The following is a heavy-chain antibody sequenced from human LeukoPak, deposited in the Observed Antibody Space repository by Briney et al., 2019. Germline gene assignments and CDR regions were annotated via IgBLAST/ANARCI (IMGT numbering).Heavy chain of an antibody. Sequence: GGSLRLSCAASGFTFSSYGMHWVRQALGKGLEWVAVISYDGGNKYYADSVKGRFTISRDNSKNTLYLQMNSLRAEDTAVYYCAKDLSSWSRYFDYWGQGTLVTVSS. J-gene: IGHJ4*02. CDR2: ISYDGGNK. D-gene: IGHD6-13*01. CDR1: GFTFSSYG. V-gene: IGHV3-30*18. CDR3: AKDLSSWSRYFDY.